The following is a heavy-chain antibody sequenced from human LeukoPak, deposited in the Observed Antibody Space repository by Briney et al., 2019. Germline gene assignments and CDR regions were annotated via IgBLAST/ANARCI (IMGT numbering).Heavy chain of an antibody. D-gene: IGHD7-27*01. CDR3: TRGASDYWGENYFDY. Sequence: ASVKVSCKASGYSFTNYDINWVRQATGHGLEWMCWMNPNSGTVGYAQKFQGRVTMTRNDSISAAYMELSSLTSEDAAVYYCTRGASDYWGENYFDYWGQGSLVTVSS. CDR1: GYSFTNYD. CDR2: MNPNSGTV. J-gene: IGHJ4*02. V-gene: IGHV1-8*01.